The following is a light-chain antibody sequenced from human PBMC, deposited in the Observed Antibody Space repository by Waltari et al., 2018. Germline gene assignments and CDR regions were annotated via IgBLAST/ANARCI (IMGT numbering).Light chain of an antibody. CDR1: GSNIGAGED. Sequence: QSVLTQPPSVSGAPGQRVTISGTGSGSNIGAGEDVHWYHHLPRGAPKLLIYGSSSRPLGVPDRFFGSTSGNSASLAIIGLRAEDEGDYYCQSYDTSLSVVFGGGTKLTVL. J-gene: IGLJ3*02. CDR3: QSYDTSLSVV. V-gene: IGLV1-40*01. CDR2: GSS.